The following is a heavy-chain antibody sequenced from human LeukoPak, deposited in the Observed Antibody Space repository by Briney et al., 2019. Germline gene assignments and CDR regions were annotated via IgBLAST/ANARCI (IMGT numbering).Heavy chain of an antibody. CDR2: IYHSGST. J-gene: IGHJ4*02. CDR1: GGSLSSSNW. V-gene: IGHV4-4*02. CDR3: ARDRGSVLRGIDY. D-gene: IGHD2-8*01. Sequence: SGTLSLTCAVSGGSLSSSNWWSCVRQPPGKGREGIGEIYHSGSTNYNQSIKSRVTISVDKSKTQFSLKLSSVTATDTAVYYCARDRGSVLRGIDYWGQGTLVTVSS.